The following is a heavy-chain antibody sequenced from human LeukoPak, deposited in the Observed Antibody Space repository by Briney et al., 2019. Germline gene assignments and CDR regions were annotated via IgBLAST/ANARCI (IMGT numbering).Heavy chain of an antibody. Sequence: SETLSLTCAVYGGSFSGYYWSWIRQPPGKGLEWIGEINHSGSTNYNPSLKSRVTISVDTSKNQFSLKLSSVTAADTAVYYCATLYSSSWGYFQHWGQGTLVTVSS. V-gene: IGHV4-34*01. CDR1: GGSFSGYY. CDR2: INHSGST. D-gene: IGHD6-13*01. J-gene: IGHJ1*01. CDR3: ATLYSSSWGYFQH.